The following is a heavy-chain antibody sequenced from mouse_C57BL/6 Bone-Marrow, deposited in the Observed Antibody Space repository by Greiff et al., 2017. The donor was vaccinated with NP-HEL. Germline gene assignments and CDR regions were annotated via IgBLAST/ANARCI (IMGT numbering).Heavy chain of an antibody. V-gene: IGHV14-3*01. CDR1: GFNIKNTY. CDR2: IDPANGNT. J-gene: IGHJ3*01. Sequence: VQLKQSVAELVRPGASVKLSCTASGFNIKNTYMHWVKQRPEQGLEWIGRIDPANGNTKYAPKFQGKATITADTSSNTAYLQLSSLTSEDTAIYYCARDCCGSSPWFAYWGQGTLVTVSA. D-gene: IGHD1-1*01. CDR3: ARDCCGSSPWFAY.